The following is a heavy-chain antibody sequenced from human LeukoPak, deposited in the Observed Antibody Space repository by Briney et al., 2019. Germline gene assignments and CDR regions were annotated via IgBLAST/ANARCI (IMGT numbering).Heavy chain of an antibody. CDR3: ARVRGQSGSYFWRYFQH. V-gene: IGHV4-34*01. J-gene: IGHJ1*01. Sequence: PSETLSLTCAVYGGSFSGYYWSWIRQPPGKGLEWIGEINHSGSTNYNPSLKSRVTISVDTSKNQFSLKLSSVTAADTAVYYCARVRGQSGSYFWRYFQHWGQGTLVTVSS. CDR1: GGSFSGYY. CDR2: INHSGST. D-gene: IGHD1-26*01.